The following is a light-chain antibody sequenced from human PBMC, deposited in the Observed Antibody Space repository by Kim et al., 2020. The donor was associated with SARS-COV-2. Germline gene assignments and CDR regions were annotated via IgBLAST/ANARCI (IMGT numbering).Light chain of an antibody. V-gene: IGKV3D-15*01. CDR1: QIVSSN. J-gene: IGKJ3*01. CDR3: QQYNNWPLFT. Sequence: SPGGRATLSCAASQIVSSNLAWYQRKPGQAPRLLIDGASTRATGIPARFSGSGSGTEFTLTISSLQSEDFAVYYCQQYNNWPLFTFGAGTKVDIK. CDR2: GAS.